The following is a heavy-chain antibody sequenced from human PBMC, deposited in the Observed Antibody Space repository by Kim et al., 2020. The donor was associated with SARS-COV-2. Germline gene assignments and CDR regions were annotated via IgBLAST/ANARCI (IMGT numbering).Heavy chain of an antibody. V-gene: IGHV3-7*01. Sequence: YVDSVKGRFTISRDNARNSLYVQMNSLKVEDRAVYYCATGGAVAARWGYWGQGTLVTVSS. D-gene: IGHD6-19*01. CDR3: ATGGAVAARWGY. J-gene: IGHJ4*02.